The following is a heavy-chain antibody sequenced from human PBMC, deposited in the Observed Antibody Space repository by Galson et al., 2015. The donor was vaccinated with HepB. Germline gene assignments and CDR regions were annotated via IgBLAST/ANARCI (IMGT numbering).Heavy chain of an antibody. Sequence: SLRLSCAASGFTFSSYSMNWVRQAPGKGLEWVSSISSRRSYIYYADSVKGRFTISRNNAKNSLYLQMNSMRAEDTAVYYCSRDQGVYGAYYYDSSGYASEAFDIWGQGTMVTVSS. CDR3: SRDQGVYGAYYYDSSGYASEAFDI. CDR1: GFTFSSYS. CDR2: ISSRRSYI. D-gene: IGHD3-22*01. J-gene: IGHJ3*02. V-gene: IGHV3-21*01.